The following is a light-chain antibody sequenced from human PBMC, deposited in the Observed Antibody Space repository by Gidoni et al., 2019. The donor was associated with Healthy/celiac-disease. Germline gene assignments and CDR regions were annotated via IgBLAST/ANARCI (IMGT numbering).Light chain of an antibody. Sequence: IALTHSQGPLSLSPGERATLACRASQSVSSSYLAWYQQKPGQAPRLLIYGASRRATGIPDRFSGSGSGTDFTLTISRLEPEDFAVYYCQQYGSSSLTFGGGTKVEIK. CDR1: QSVSSSY. V-gene: IGKV3-20*01. CDR3: QQYGSSSLT. J-gene: IGKJ4*01. CDR2: GAS.